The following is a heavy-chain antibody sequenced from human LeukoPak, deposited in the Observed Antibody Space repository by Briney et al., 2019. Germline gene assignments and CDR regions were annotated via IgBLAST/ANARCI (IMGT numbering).Heavy chain of an antibody. CDR3: ARSYCSSISCRPHFDY. CDR2: ISSSSSYI. CDR1: GFTFSSYS. D-gene: IGHD2-2*01. V-gene: IGHV3-21*01. J-gene: IGHJ4*02. Sequence: GGSLRLSCAASGFTFSSYSMNWVRQAPGKGLEWVSSISSSSSYIYYADSVKGRFTISRDNAKDSLYLQMNSLRAEDTAVYYCARSYCSSISCRPHFDYWGQGTLVTVSS.